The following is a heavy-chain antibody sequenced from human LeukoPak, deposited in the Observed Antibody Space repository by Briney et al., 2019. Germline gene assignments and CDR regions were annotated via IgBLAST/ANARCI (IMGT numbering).Heavy chain of an antibody. CDR2: ISYDGSNK. D-gene: IGHD3-10*01. CDR3: AKDVRITMVRGVPLN. V-gene: IGHV3-30*18. CDR1: GFTFSSYG. Sequence: PGGSLRLSCAASGFTFSSYGMHWVRQAPGKGLEWVAVISYDGSNKYYADSVKGRFTISRDNSKNTLYLQMNSLRAEDTAVYYCAKDVRITMVRGVPLNWGQGTLVTVSS. J-gene: IGHJ4*02.